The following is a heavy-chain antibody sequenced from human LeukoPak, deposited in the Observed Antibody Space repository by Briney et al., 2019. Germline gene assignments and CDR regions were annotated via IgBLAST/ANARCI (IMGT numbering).Heavy chain of an antibody. CDR2: IYYSGST. Sequence: PSETLSLTCTVSGGSISSSSYYWGWIRQPPGKGLEWIGSIYYSGSTYYNPSLKSRVTISVDTSKNQFSLKLSPVTAADTAVYYCARDTSEFGGVIVPEIKPNNWFDPWGQGTLVTVSS. J-gene: IGHJ5*02. CDR3: ARDTSEFGGVIVPEIKPNNWFDP. V-gene: IGHV4-39*07. D-gene: IGHD3-16*02. CDR1: GGSISSSSYY.